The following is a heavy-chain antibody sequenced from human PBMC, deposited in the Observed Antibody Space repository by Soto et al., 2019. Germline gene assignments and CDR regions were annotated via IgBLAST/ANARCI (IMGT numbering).Heavy chain of an antibody. CDR3: ARGRRAAAGTFDRYAWWFDP. D-gene: IGHD6-13*01. CDR2: IYYSGST. J-gene: IGHJ5*02. CDR1: GGSISSYY. Sequence: SETLSLTCTVSGGSISSYYWSWIRQPPGKGLEWIGYIYYSGSTNYNPSLKSRVTISVDTSKNQFSLKLSSVTAADTAVYYCARGRRAAAGTFDRYAWWFDPWGQGTLVTVSS. V-gene: IGHV4-59*01.